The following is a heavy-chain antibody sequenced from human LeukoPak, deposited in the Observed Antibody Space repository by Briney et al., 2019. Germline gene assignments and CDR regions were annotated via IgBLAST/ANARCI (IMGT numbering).Heavy chain of an antibody. Sequence: PSETLSLTCTVSGGSISSYYWSWIRQPPGKGLEWIGYIYYSGSTNYNPSLKSRVTISVDTSKNQFSLKLSSVTAADTAFYYCARGRPLVYFDYWGRGALVTVSS. V-gene: IGHV4-59*01. CDR2: IYYSGST. CDR3: ARGRPLVYFDY. D-gene: IGHD6-6*01. J-gene: IGHJ4*02. CDR1: GGSISSYY.